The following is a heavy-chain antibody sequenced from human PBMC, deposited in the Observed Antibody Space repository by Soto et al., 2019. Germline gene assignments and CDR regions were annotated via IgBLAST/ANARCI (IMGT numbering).Heavy chain of an antibody. CDR1: GGSFSGYY. V-gene: IGHV4-34*01. J-gene: IGHJ6*02. CDR2: INHSGST. CDR3: ASLLYGAVADYYGMDV. Sequence: PSETLSLTCAVYGGSFSGYYWSWIRQPPGKGLEWIGEINHSGSTNYNPSLKSRVTISVDTSKNQFSLKLSSVTAADTAVYYCASLLYGAVADYYGMDVWGQGTTVTVS. D-gene: IGHD6-19*01.